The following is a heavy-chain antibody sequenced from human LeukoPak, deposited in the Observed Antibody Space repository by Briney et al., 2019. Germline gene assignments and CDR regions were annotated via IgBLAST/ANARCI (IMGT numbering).Heavy chain of an antibody. CDR1: GVSISIYY. V-gene: IGHV4-59*01. J-gene: IGHJ4*02. CDR2: IYYSENT. Sequence: PSETLSLTCTVSGVSISIYYWSWIRQPPGKGLEWIGYIYYSENTNYNSSLKSRVTISEDTSKNHFPLNLPSVTAADTAVYYCAGGNFYDRSGHPYHFHYWGQGTLVTVPS. D-gene: IGHD3-22*01. CDR3: AGGNFYDRSGHPYHFHY.